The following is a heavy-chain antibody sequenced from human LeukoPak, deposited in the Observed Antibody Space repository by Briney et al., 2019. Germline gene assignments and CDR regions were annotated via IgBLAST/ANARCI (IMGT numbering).Heavy chain of an antibody. CDR3: ARGNAMATIRVTDY. V-gene: IGHV1-2*02. D-gene: IGHD5-24*01. CDR1: GYNLIAYY. Sequence: ASVKVSCKASGYNLIAYYIHWVRQAPGQGLEWMGWLNPNSGVTNYAQKFQGRVTMTRDTSISTAYMELSSLRSDDTAVYSCARGNAMATIRVTDYWGQGTLVTVSS. J-gene: IGHJ4*02. CDR2: LNPNSGVT.